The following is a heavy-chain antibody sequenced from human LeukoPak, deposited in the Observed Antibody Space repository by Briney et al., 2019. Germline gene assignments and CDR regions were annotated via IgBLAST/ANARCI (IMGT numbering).Heavy chain of an antibody. D-gene: IGHD3-16*02. CDR3: ARSIPPGVIVTFAFDP. J-gene: IGHJ5*02. V-gene: IGHV1-46*01. CDR1: GYTFTSYY. CDR2: INPSGGST. Sequence: RASVKVSCKASGYTFTSYYMHWVRQAPGQGLEWMGIINPSGGSTSYAQKFQGRVTMTRDTSTSTAYMELRSLRSDGTAVYYCARSIPPGVIVTFAFDPWGQGTLVTVSS.